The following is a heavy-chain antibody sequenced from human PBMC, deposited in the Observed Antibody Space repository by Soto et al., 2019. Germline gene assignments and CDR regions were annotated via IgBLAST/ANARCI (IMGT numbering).Heavy chain of an antibody. CDR2: IYPSDSDT. D-gene: IGHD2-15*01. J-gene: IGHJ6*02. V-gene: IGHV5-51*01. CDR3: ARHAATGPSYYYYFGMDV. CDR1: GYSFTSYW. Sequence: GESLKISCKGSGYSFTSYWIGWVRQMPGKGLEWMGIIYPSDSDTRYSPSFQGQVTISADKSISTAYLQWSSLKASDTAMYYCARHAATGPSYYYYFGMDVWGQGTTVTVSS.